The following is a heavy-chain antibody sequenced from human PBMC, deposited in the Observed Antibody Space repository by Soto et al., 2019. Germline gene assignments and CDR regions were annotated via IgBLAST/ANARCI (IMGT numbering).Heavy chain of an antibody. D-gene: IGHD6-13*01. CDR1: GFTFSSYS. CDR3: ATLGSRALYSSRTPDY. V-gene: IGHV3-21*04. CDR2: ISSSSSYI. Sequence: GGSLRLSCAASGFTFSSYSMNWVRQAPGKGLEWVSSISSSSSYIYYADSVKGRFTISRDNAKNSLYLQMNSLRSEDTAVYYCATLGSRALYSSRTPDYGGQGTLVTVSS. J-gene: IGHJ4*02.